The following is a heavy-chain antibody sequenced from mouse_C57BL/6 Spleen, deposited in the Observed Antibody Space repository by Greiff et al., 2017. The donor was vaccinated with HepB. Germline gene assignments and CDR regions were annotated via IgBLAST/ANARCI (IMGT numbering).Heavy chain of an antibody. J-gene: IGHJ2*01. CDR2: IWTGGGT. D-gene: IGHD3-2*02. CDR1: GFSLTSYA. CDR3: ARVDSSGYVYFDY. V-gene: IGHV2-9-1*01. Sequence: QVQLQQSGPGLVAPSQSLSITCTVSGFSLTSYAISWVRQPPGKGLEWLGVIWTGGGTNYNSALKSRLSISKDNSKSQVFLKMNSLQTDDTARYYCARVDSSGYVYFDYWGQGTTLTVSS.